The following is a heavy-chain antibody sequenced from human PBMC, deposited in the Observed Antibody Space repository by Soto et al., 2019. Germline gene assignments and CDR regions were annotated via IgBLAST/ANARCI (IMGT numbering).Heavy chain of an antibody. CDR2: IGVYNGKT. V-gene: IGHV1-18*04. CDR1: GYTFTKYG. J-gene: IGHJ6*02. CDR3: SRARYCTSPSCYNHYYYGMDI. Sequence: QEPLVQSGGEVKKPGASVRVSCKASGYTFTKYGITWVRQAPGQGLEWMGWIGVYNGKTNYARKLQGRVIMTADTAESTAYMELRSLRSDDTAVYYCSRARYCTSPSCYNHYYYGMDIWGQGTTVSVSS. D-gene: IGHD2-2*02.